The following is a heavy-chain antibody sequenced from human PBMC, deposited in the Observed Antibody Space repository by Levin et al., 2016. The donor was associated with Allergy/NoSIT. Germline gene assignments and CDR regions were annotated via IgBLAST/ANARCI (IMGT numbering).Heavy chain of an antibody. D-gene: IGHD6-19*01. CDR1: GGSIDTYY. J-gene: IGHJ5*01. Sequence: SETLSLTCTVSGGSIDTYYWSWVRQPPGKGLELIGYIYYSDNTFFNPSLKSRVSLSTDTSKNQFSLELSSVTAADTAIYYCARLVEYSTGWQFDSWGQGMQVTVSS. V-gene: IGHV4-59*08. CDR3: ARLVEYSTGWQFDS. CDR2: IYYSDNT.